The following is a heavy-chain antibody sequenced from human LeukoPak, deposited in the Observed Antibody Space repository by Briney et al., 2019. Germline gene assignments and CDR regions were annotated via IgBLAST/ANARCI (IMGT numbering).Heavy chain of an antibody. CDR2: IYYSGST. Sequence: SETLSLTCTVSGGSISSSSYYWGWIRQPPGKGLEWIGSIYYSGSTNYNPSLKSRVTISVDKSKNQFSLKLSSVTAADTAVYYCARGYSSGWYYFDYWGQGTLVTVSS. V-gene: IGHV4-39*07. D-gene: IGHD6-19*01. CDR3: ARGYSSGWYYFDY. CDR1: GGSISSSSYY. J-gene: IGHJ4*02.